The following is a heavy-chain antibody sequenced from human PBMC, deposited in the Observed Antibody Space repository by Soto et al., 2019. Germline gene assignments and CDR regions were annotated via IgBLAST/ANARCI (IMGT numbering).Heavy chain of an antibody. CDR1: GFTVSSTY. CDR3: ARAPLFYDSSGYPSHIFDI. CDR2: IYSGGST. J-gene: IGHJ3*02. Sequence: VGSLRLSCEASGFTVSSTYMSWVRQARGKGLEWVSFIYSGGSTSYADSVKGRFIISRDSSKNTLYLQMNSLRAEDTAVYYCARAPLFYDSSGYPSHIFDIWGQGTMVTVSS. D-gene: IGHD3-22*01. V-gene: IGHV3-53*01.